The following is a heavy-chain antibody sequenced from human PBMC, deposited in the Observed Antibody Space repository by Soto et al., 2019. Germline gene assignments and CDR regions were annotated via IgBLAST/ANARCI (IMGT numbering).Heavy chain of an antibody. CDR2: IITIFGTA. D-gene: IGHD1-26*01. Sequence: QVQLVQSGAEVKKPGSSVKVSCKASGGTFSSYAISWVRQAPGQGLEWMGGIITIFGTANYAQKFQGRVTITADESTSTAYMELSSLRYEYTAMYYGASRAGRGRYGGSYYEYWGQGTLVTVSS. CDR3: ASRAGRGRYGGSYYEY. J-gene: IGHJ4*02. CDR1: GGTFSSYA. V-gene: IGHV1-69*01.